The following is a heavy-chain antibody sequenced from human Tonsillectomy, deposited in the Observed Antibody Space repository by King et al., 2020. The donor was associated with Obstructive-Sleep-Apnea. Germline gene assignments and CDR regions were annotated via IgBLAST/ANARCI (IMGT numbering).Heavy chain of an antibody. Sequence: VQLVESGGGLVKPGGSLRLSCAASGFTFSSYSMNWVRQASGKGLEWVTSIISSSTYRNYADSVKGRFTITRDNAKNSLYLQMNSLRAEDTAVYYCARVYIAAAGHTLDYWGQGTLVTVSS. D-gene: IGHD6-13*01. V-gene: IGHV3-21*01. J-gene: IGHJ4*02. CDR3: ARVYIAAAGHTLDY. CDR1: GFTFSSYS. CDR2: IISSSTYR.